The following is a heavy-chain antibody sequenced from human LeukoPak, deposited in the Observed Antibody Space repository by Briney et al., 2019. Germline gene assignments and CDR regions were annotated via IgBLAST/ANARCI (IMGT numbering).Heavy chain of an antibody. D-gene: IGHD1-26*01. CDR2: IKSKTDGGTT. CDR3: TTDRGRTELPLFAS. J-gene: IGHJ5*01. Sequence: GGSLRLSCAASGFTFSSAWMGWVRQAPGKGLEWVGRIKSKTDGGTTDYAAPVKVRFTISRDDSKTTLYLQMGSLKIEDTAVYYCTTDRGRTELPLFASWGQGTLVTVSS. CDR1: GFTFSSAW. V-gene: IGHV3-15*01.